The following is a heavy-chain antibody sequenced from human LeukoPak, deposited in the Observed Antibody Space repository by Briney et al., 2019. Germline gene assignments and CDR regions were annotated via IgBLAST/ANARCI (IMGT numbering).Heavy chain of an antibody. J-gene: IGHJ4*02. Sequence: PGRSLRLSCAASGFTFDDYAMHWVRQAPGKGLEWVSGISWNSGSIGYADSVKGRFTISRDNAKNSLYLQMNSLRAEGTALYYCAKDIKGIAVALDYWGQGTLVTVSS. V-gene: IGHV3-9*01. CDR2: ISWNSGSI. CDR3: AKDIKGIAVALDY. CDR1: GFTFDDYA. D-gene: IGHD6-19*01.